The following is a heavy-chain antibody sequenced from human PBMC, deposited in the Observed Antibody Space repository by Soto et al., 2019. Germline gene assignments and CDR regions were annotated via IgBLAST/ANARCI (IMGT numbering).Heavy chain of an antibody. CDR2: THHIGNT. J-gene: IGHJ5*02. Sequence: PSETLSLTCAVSSGSISSSTWWTWVRQPPGKGLEWIGETHHIGNTNYNPSLESRVTISLDKSKNQFSLKLTSVTAADTAVYYCTGAYYDIDGYILDPWGQGTSVTVSS. D-gene: IGHD3-22*01. V-gene: IGHV4-4*02. CDR3: TGAYYDIDGYILDP. CDR1: SGSISSSTW.